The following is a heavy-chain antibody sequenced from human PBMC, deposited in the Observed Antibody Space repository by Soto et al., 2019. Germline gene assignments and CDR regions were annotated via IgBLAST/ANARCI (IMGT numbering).Heavy chain of an antibody. Sequence: SETLSLTCTVSGGSISSSNSYWGWIRQPPGMGLEWIGSIYYSGSTYYNPSLKSRVSISVDTTKNQFSLKLSSVTAADTAVYYCARRGFMGATTIDYWGQGTLVTVS. D-gene: IGHD1-26*01. CDR3: ARRGFMGATTIDY. J-gene: IGHJ4*02. V-gene: IGHV4-39*01. CDR1: GGSISSSNSY. CDR2: IYYSGST.